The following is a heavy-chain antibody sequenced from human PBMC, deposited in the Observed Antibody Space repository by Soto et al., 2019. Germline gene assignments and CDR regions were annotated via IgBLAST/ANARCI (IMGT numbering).Heavy chain of an antibody. J-gene: IGHJ6*02. CDR2: TYYRSKWYY. D-gene: IGHD6-6*01. CDR3: VRIHSSSPSDIDV. Sequence: PSQTLSLTCPISGDSVSSTSAAWNWIRQSPSRGLEWLGRTYYRSKWYYGYAVSVKSRITINPDTSKNQFSLQLNSVTPEDTAVYYCVRIHSSSPSDIDVWGQGTTVTVSS. CDR1: GDSVSSTSAA. V-gene: IGHV6-1*01.